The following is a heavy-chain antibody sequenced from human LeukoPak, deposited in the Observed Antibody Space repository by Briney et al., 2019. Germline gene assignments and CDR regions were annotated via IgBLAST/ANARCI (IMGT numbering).Heavy chain of an antibody. J-gene: IGHJ6*04. CDR3: AELGITMIGGI. CDR1: GFTFSGSA. CDR2: IRSKANSYAT. V-gene: IGHV3-73*01. Sequence: GGSLRLSCAASGFTFSGSAMHWVRQASGKGLEWVGRIRSKANSYATAYAASVKGRFTISRDDSKNTAYLQMNSLRAEDTAVYYCAELGITMIGGIWGKGTTVTISS. D-gene: IGHD3-10*02.